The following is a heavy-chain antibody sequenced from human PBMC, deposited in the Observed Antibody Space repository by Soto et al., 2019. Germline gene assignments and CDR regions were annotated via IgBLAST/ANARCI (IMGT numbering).Heavy chain of an antibody. Sequence: SETLSLTCTVSGGSISSYYWSWIRQPPGKGLEWIGYIYYSGSTNYNPSLKSRVTISVDTSKNQFSLKLSSVTAADTAVYYCARDYGDFVLDYWGQGTLVTVSS. CDR2: IYYSGST. CDR3: ARDYGDFVLDY. V-gene: IGHV4-59*01. J-gene: IGHJ4*02. D-gene: IGHD4-17*01. CDR1: GGSISSYY.